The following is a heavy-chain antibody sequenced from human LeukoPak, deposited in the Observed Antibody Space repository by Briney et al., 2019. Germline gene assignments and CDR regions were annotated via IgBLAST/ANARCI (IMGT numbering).Heavy chain of an antibody. Sequence: PSETLSLTCTVSGGSISSGGYYWSWIRQHPGKGLEWIGYIYYCGSTYYNPSLKSRVTISVDTSKNQFSLKLSSVTAADTAVYYCARSRDGYNYVGMDWFDPWGQGTLVTVSS. D-gene: IGHD5-24*01. J-gene: IGHJ5*02. CDR1: GGSISSGGYY. CDR2: IYYCGST. CDR3: ARSRDGYNYVGMDWFDP. V-gene: IGHV4-31*03.